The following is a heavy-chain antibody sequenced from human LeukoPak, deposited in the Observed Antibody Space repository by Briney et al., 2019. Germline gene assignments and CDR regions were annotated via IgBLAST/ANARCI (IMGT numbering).Heavy chain of an antibody. Sequence: PSETLSLTCTVSAGSISSGDYYWSWIRQHPGKGLEWIGYIYYSGSTYYNPSLKSRVTISVDTSKNQFSLKLSSVTAADTAVYYCARNYDSSGSFDYWGQGTLVTVSS. D-gene: IGHD3-22*01. CDR1: AGSISSGDYY. CDR3: ARNYDSSGSFDY. V-gene: IGHV4-31*03. J-gene: IGHJ4*02. CDR2: IYYSGST.